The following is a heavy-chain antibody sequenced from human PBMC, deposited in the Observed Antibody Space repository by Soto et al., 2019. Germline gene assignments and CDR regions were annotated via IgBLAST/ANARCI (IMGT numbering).Heavy chain of an antibody. V-gene: IGHV3-48*01. CDR3: TRASSYAFDY. J-gene: IGHJ4*02. CDR2: IAGGGVPT. D-gene: IGHD2-2*01. CDR1: GFTFSAYS. Sequence: EVQLVESGGGLVRSGESLRLSCVASGFTFSAYSMNWVRQTPGRGLEWIAHIAGGGVPTYYAASVKGRFTISRDKGKNSLDLQMHTLKGEDSGIYYCTRASSYAFDYWGPGALVTVSS.